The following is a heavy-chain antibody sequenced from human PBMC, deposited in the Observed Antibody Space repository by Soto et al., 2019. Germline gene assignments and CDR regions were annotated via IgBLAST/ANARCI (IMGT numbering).Heavy chain of an antibody. V-gene: IGHV4-39*01. CDR2: SSYTGNT. D-gene: IGHD3-22*01. Sequence: SETLSLTCTVSGASITSGNYYWGWIRQPPGKGLQWIGSSSYTGNTYFNPSLRSRVTISFDTSKNQFSLRLTSVTASDTAVYYCARHPYYDSSGTLDYWGQGTLVTV. CDR1: GASITSGNYY. J-gene: IGHJ4*02. CDR3: ARHPYYDSSGTLDY.